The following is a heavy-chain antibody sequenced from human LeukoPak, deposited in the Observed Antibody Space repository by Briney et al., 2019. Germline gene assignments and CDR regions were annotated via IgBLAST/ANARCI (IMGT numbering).Heavy chain of an antibody. Sequence: GGSLRLSCAASGCTFSSNYMSWVRQAPGKGLEWVSVIYSGGSTYYADSAKGRFTISRDNAKNSLYLQMNSLRAEDTAVYYCARVDYDFWSGYYAFDIWGQGTMVTVSS. V-gene: IGHV3-53*01. D-gene: IGHD3-3*01. CDR1: GCTFSSNY. CDR2: IYSGGST. J-gene: IGHJ3*02. CDR3: ARVDYDFWSGYYAFDI.